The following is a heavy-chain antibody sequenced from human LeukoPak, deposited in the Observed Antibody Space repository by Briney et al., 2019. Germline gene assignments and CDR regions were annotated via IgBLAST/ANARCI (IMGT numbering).Heavy chain of an antibody. CDR2: ISYDGSNK. CDR3: ANNNRYLTSPPGGY. Sequence: GGSLRLSCAASGFTFSSYGMHWVRQAPGKGLEWVAVISYDGSNKYYADSVKGRSTISRDNSKNTLYLQMNSLRAEDTAVYYCANNNRYLTSPPGGYWGQGTLVTVSS. V-gene: IGHV3-30*18. D-gene: IGHD1-14*01. CDR1: GFTFSSYG. J-gene: IGHJ4*02.